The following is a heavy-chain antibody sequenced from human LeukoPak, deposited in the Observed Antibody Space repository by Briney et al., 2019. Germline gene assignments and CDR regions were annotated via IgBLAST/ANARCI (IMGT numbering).Heavy chain of an antibody. D-gene: IGHD1-26*01. V-gene: IGHV3-48*02. CDR3: ARDIVGATNEPDY. J-gene: IGHJ4*02. CDR1: GSTFSSYS. Sequence: PRGSLRLSCAASGSTFSSYSMNWVRQAPGKGLEWVSYISSSSSTIYCADSVKGRFTISRDNAENSLYLQMNSLRDEDTAVYYCARDIVGATNEPDYWGQGTLVTVSS. CDR2: ISSSSSTI.